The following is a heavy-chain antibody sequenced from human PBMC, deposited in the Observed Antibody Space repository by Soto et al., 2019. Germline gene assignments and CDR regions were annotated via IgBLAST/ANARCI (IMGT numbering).Heavy chain of an antibody. CDR2: ISYDGSNK. CDR3: AREFAPGSPNYDS. V-gene: IGHV3-30-3*01. J-gene: IGHJ4*02. D-gene: IGHD3-10*01. Sequence: SGGSLRLSCAASGFTFSSYAMHWVRQAPGKGLEWVAVISYDGSNKYYADSVKGRFTISRDNSKNTLYLQMNSLRAEDTAVYYCAREFAPGSPNYDSWGLGTLVTVSS. CDR1: GFTFSSYA.